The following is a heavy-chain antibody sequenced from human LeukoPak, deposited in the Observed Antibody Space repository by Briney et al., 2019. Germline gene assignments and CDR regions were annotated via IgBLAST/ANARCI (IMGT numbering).Heavy chain of an antibody. Sequence: SETLSLTCTVSDGSTNNYNWNWIRQPPGKGLEWIGYIYYSGRTNYNPSLKSRVIISLEMSKNQFSLKLSSVTAADTAVYYCAGSKYYDTLTGYTNYGMDVWGQGTTVTVSS. CDR2: IYYSGRT. J-gene: IGHJ6*02. CDR3: AGSKYYDTLTGYTNYGMDV. V-gene: IGHV4-59*08. CDR1: DGSTNNYN. D-gene: IGHD3-9*01.